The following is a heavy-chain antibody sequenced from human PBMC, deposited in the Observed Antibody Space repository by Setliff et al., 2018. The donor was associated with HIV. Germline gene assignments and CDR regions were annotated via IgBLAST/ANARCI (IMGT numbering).Heavy chain of an antibody. CDR2: IYYSGTT. Sequence: SETLSLTCAVSGYSISSGYYWGWIRQPPGKGLEWIGSIYYSGTTYYNPSLKSRVTMSIDTSKNQFSLKLSSVTAADTAVYHCARAGDYGSGSPFDRWGQGILVTVSS. D-gene: IGHD3-10*01. J-gene: IGHJ5*02. CDR1: GYSISSGYY. CDR3: ARAGDYGSGSPFDR. V-gene: IGHV4-38-2*01.